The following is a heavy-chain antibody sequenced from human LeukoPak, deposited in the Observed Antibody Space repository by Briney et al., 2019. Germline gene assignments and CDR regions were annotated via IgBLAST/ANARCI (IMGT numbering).Heavy chain of an antibody. CDR2: IIPIFGTA. D-gene: IGHD6-19*01. Sequence: SVKVSCKASGGTFSSYAISWVRQAPGQGLEWMGRIIPIFGTANYAQKFQGRVTITTDESTGTAYMELSSLRSEDTAVYYCARDRSSGWYGDAFDIWGQGTMVTVSS. CDR1: GGTFSSYA. V-gene: IGHV1-69*05. J-gene: IGHJ3*02. CDR3: ARDRSSGWYGDAFDI.